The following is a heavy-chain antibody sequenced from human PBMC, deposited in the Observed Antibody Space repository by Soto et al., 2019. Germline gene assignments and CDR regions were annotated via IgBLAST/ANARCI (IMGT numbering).Heavy chain of an antibody. Sequence: QVHLVQSGAEVKKPGASVKVSCKASGYTFTSYGITWVRQAPGQGLEWMGWISAHNGNTDYAQKLQGRVIVTRDTSTSTAYMGLRSLISDDPAVYYCARGRYGDYWGQGALVTVSS. CDR2: ISAHNGNT. D-gene: IGHD1-1*01. CDR3: ARGRYGDY. CDR1: GYTFTSYG. J-gene: IGHJ4*02. V-gene: IGHV1-18*01.